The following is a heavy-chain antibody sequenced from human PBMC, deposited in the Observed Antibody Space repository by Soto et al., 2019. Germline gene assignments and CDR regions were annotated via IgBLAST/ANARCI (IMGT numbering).Heavy chain of an antibody. D-gene: IGHD3-10*01. Sequence: GGPLRLPCAAPGSTFSSYAMSWVRQAPGKGLEWVSAFSGSGGSTYYADSVKGRFTISRDNSKNTLYLQMNSLRAEDTAVYYCAKNHYYGSGSYYKDAFDIWGQGTMVTVSS. V-gene: IGHV3-23*01. CDR3: AKNHYYGSGSYYKDAFDI. CDR1: GSTFSSYA. CDR2: FSGSGGST. J-gene: IGHJ3*02.